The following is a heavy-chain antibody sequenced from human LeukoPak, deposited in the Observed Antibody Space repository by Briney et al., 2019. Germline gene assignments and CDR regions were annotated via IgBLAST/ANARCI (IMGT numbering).Heavy chain of an antibody. D-gene: IGHD4-23*01. V-gene: IGHV1-46*01. J-gene: IGHJ4*02. CDR3: ARDSDYGGNSKPYYFDY. CDR2: INPSGGST. Sequence: ASVKVSCKASGYTFTSYYMHWVRQAPGQGPEWMGIINPSGGSTSYAQKFQGRVTMTRDTSTSTVYMELSSLRSEDTAVYYCARDSDYGGNSKPYYFDYWGQGTLVTVSS. CDR1: GYTFTSYY.